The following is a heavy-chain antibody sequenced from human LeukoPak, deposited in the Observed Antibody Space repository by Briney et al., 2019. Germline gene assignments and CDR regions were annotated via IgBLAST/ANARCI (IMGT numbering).Heavy chain of an antibody. V-gene: IGHV1-69*01. CDR3: ARGGLRFYCSGGSCYLNWFDP. Sequence: ASVNVSCKASGGTFISYAISWVRQAPGQGLEWMGGIIPIFGTANYAQKFQGRVTITADESTSTAYMELSSLRSEDTAVYYCARGGLRFYCSGGSCYLNWFDPWGQGTLVTVSS. J-gene: IGHJ5*02. D-gene: IGHD2-15*01. CDR1: GGTFISYA. CDR2: IIPIFGTA.